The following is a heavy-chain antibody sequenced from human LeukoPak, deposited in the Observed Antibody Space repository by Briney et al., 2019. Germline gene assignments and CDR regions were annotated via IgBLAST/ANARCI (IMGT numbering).Heavy chain of an antibody. V-gene: IGHV4-34*01. Sequence: PSETLSLTCTVSGGSISSYYWSWIRQPPGKGLEWIGEINHSGSTNYNPSLKSRVTISVDTSKNQFSLKLSSVTAADTAVYYCATGYSSSWYSGYFDYWGQGTLVTVSS. CDR3: ATGYSSSWYSGYFDY. CDR2: INHSGST. CDR1: GGSISSYY. D-gene: IGHD6-13*01. J-gene: IGHJ4*02.